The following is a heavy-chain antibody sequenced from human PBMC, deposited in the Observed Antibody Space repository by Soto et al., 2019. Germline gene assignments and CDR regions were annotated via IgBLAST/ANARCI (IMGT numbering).Heavy chain of an antibody. D-gene: IGHD6-6*01. CDR1: GFTFSSYA. V-gene: IGHV3-23*01. Sequence: EVQLLESGGGLVQPGGSLRLSCAASGFTFSSYAMSWVRQAPGKGLEWVSAISGSGGSTYYADSVKGRFTISRDNSKNTLYLQMNSLRAEDTAVYDCVKDLSIAARSYGMDVWGQGTTVTVAS. CDR2: ISGSGGST. J-gene: IGHJ6*02. CDR3: VKDLSIAARSYGMDV.